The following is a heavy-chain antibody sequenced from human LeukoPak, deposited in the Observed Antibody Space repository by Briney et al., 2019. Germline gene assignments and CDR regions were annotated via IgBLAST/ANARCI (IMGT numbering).Heavy chain of an antibody. J-gene: IGHJ4*02. CDR1: GYTFTSYG. CDR2: ISAYNGNT. Sequence: ASVKVSCKASGYTFTSYGISWVRQAPGQGLEWMGWISAYNGNTKYAQNLQGRVTMTTDTSTSTAYMELRSLRSDDTAVYYCTRDLPYSSSWGSIDYWGQGTLVTVSS. V-gene: IGHV1-18*01. D-gene: IGHD6-13*01. CDR3: TRDLPYSSSWGSIDY.